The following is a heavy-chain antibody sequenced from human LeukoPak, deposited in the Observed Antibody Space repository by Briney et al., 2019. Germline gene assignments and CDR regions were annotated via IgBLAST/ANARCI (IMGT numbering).Heavy chain of an antibody. D-gene: IGHD3-22*01. CDR2: INPNSGGT. V-gene: IGHV1-2*02. J-gene: IGHJ3*02. CDR1: GYTFTGYY. CDR3: ASGFMGYDRSGYYDDAFDI. Sequence: GASVKVSCKASGYTFTGYYMHWVRQAPGQGLEGMGWINPNSGGTNYAQKFQGRVTMTRDTSISTAYMELSTMRSDDTAVYYCASGFMGYDRSGYYDDAFDIWGQGTMVTVSS.